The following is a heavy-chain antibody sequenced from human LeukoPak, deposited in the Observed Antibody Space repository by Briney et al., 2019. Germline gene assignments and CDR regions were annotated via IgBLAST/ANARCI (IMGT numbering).Heavy chain of an antibody. CDR3: GRGGVVASMDV. Sequence: GGSLRLSCVASGFTLSNYWMHWVRQAPGEGLVWVSHINGDGTSTGYADSVRGRFTISRDNAKNTLYLQMNSLRAEDTAVYYCGRGGVVASMDVWGQGSTVTVFS. CDR2: INGDGTST. CDR1: GFTLSNYW. J-gene: IGHJ6*02. D-gene: IGHD2-15*01. V-gene: IGHV3-74*01.